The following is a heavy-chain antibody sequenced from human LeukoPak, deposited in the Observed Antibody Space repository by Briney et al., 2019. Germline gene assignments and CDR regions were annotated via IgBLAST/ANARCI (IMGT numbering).Heavy chain of an antibody. CDR3: ARGAGAAAGYYFDY. J-gene: IGHJ4*02. Sequence: SETLSLTCAVYGGSFSGYYWSWIRQPPGKGLEWIGEINHSGSTNYNPSLKSRVTISVDTSKNQFSLKLSSVTAADTAVYYCARGAGAAAGYYFDYWGQGTLVPVSS. D-gene: IGHD6-13*01. CDR2: INHSGST. CDR1: GGSFSGYY. V-gene: IGHV4-34*01.